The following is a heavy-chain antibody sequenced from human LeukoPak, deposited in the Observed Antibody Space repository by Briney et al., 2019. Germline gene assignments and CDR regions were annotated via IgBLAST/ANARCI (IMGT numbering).Heavy chain of an antibody. Sequence: PSETLSLTCTVSAGVIDSSNYYWSWIRQTPGTGLERIGSISYNGHTNYNPSLKSRVTISGDTSEDHFSLQVRSVTAADTAVYYCARQSSWRGRYCFDPWGQGIMVIVSS. CDR2: ISYNGHT. V-gene: IGHV4-39*01. CDR3: ARQSSWRGRYCFDP. D-gene: IGHD3-3*01. CDR1: AGVIDSSNYY. J-gene: IGHJ5*02.